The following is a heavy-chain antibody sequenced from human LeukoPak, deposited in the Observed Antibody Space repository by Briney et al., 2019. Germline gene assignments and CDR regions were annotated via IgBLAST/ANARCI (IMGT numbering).Heavy chain of an antibody. J-gene: IGHJ4*02. CDR2: IYYSGST. V-gene: IGHV4-61*01. D-gene: IGHD3-22*01. CDR3: ARELSDYYDSSGSFFDY. Sequence: KPSETLSLTCTVSDASVSSGTYYWSWIRQPPGKGLEWIGYIYYSGSTYYNPSLKSRVTISVDTSKNQFSLKLSSVTAADTAVYYCARELSDYYDSSGSFFDYWGQGTLVTVSS. CDR1: DASVSSGTYY.